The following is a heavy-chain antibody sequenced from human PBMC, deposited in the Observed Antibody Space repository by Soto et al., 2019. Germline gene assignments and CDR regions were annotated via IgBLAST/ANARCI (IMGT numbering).Heavy chain of an antibody. J-gene: IGHJ4*02. D-gene: IGHD3-22*01. CDR3: ARAPRWDYYDSSGYYYGLDY. CDR1: GGTFSSYA. CDR2: IIPIFGTA. Sequence: QVQLVQSGAEVKKPGSSVKVSCKASGGTFSSYAISWVRQAPGQGLEWMGGIIPIFGTANYAQKFQGRVTITADESTSTAYMVLSSVRAEDTAVYYCARAPRWDYYDSSGYYYGLDYWGQETLVTVSS. V-gene: IGHV1-69*01.